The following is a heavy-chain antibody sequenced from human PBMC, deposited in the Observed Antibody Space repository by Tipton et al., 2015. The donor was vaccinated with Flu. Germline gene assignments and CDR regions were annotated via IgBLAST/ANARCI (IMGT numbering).Heavy chain of an antibody. CDR2: IYSNGST. CDR1: GDSMRSYY. J-gene: IGHJ6*02. V-gene: IGHV4-59*01. D-gene: IGHD3-10*01. CDR3: ARDQTYYYGSSDACDI. Sequence: TRSLTCSVSGDSMRSYYWSWIRQPPGKGLEWIGNIYSNGSTDYNPSLNSRVTISVDMSKNQFSLKLTSVTAADTAVYYCARDQTYYYGSSDACDIWGQGTTVTVSS.